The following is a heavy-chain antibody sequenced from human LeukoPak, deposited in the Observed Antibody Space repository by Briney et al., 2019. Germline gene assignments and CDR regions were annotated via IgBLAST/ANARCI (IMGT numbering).Heavy chain of an antibody. V-gene: IGHV3-23*01. CDR3: AKATGYLL. CDR2: ISNSDYST. J-gene: IGHJ4*02. Sequence: EGSLRLSCAASGFTFNSYAMSWVRQAPGKGLEWVSTISNSDYSTYYADSVKGRFTISRANSENTLYLQMNNLRAEDTAVYYCAKATGYLLWGQGTLVTVSS. D-gene: IGHD1-14*01. CDR1: GFTFNSYA.